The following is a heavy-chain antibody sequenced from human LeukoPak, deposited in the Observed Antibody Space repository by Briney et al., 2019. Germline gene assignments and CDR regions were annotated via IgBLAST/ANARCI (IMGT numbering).Heavy chain of an antibody. Sequence: SETLSLTCTVSGGSISSYYWSWIRQPPGKGLEWIGYIYYSGSTNYNPSLKSRVTISVDTSKNQFSLKLSSVTAADTAVYYCASYYYDSSGYYTPRGVDYWGQGTLVTVSS. V-gene: IGHV4-59*08. CDR2: IYYSGST. D-gene: IGHD3-22*01. J-gene: IGHJ4*02. CDR1: GGSISSYY. CDR3: ASYYYDSSGYYTPRGVDY.